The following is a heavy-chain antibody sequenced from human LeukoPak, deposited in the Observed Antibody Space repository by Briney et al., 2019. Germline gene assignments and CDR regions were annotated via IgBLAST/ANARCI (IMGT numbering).Heavy chain of an antibody. CDR1: GGTFSSYA. J-gene: IGHJ4*02. Sequence: SVKVSCKASGGTFSSYAISWVRQAPGQGLEWMGGIIPIFGTANYAQKFQGRVTITADKSTSTAYMELSSLRSEDTAVYYCARAPPPYYYDSSGYYYFDYWGQGTLVTVSS. CDR3: ARAPPPYYYDSSGYYYFDY. CDR2: IIPIFGTA. D-gene: IGHD3-22*01. V-gene: IGHV1-69*06.